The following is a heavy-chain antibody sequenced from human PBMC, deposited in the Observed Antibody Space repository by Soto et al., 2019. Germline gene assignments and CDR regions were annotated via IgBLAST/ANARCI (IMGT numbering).Heavy chain of an antibody. D-gene: IGHD4-4*01. CDR3: ARNDYTGHSVDY. Sequence: GGSLRLSCAASGFSFSDHDMHWVRQAPGKGLEWVAEISFDGSKKYYADSVKGRFTISRDNSKNILYMQISSLKASDTAMYYCARNDYTGHSVDYWGQGTQVTVSS. CDR2: ISFDGSKK. V-gene: IGHV3-30-3*01. CDR1: GFSFSDHD. J-gene: IGHJ4*02.